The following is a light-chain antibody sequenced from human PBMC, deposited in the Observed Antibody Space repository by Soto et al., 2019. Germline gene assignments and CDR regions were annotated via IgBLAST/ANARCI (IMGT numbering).Light chain of an antibody. J-gene: IGLJ1*01. V-gene: IGLV1-44*01. Sequence: QSVLTQPPSASGTPGQRFTISCSGSSSNIGSNTVNWDQQLPGTAPKLLIYSNNQRPSGVPDRFSGSKSGTSASLAISGLQSEDEADYYCAAWDDSLNGYVFGTGTKLTVL. CDR3: AAWDDSLNGYV. CDR1: SSNIGSNT. CDR2: SNN.